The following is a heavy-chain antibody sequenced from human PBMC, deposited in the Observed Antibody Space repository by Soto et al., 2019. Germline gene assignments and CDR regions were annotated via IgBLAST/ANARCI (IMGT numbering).Heavy chain of an antibody. CDR1: GGSISSSNW. CDR3: ARGYGTNFDY. V-gene: IGHV4-4*02. Sequence: PSETLSLTCAVSGGSISSSNWWSWVRQPPGKGLEWIGEIYHSGSTNYNPSLKSRVTISVDTSKNQFSLKLSSVTAADTAVYYCARGYGTNFDYWGQGTLVTVSS. D-gene: IGHD5-18*01. J-gene: IGHJ4*02. CDR2: IYHSGST.